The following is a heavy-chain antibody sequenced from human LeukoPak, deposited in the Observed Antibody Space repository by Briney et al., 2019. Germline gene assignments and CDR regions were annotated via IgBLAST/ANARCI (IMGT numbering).Heavy chain of an antibody. Sequence: ETLSLTCAVYGGSFRGYYWSWIRQPPGKGLEWIGEINHSGSTNYNPSLKRRVTISVDTSKNQFSLKLSSVTAADTAVYYCARVYSSTPFFDYWGQGTLVTVSS. CDR1: GGSFRGYY. CDR3: ARVYSSTPFFDY. CDR2: INHSGST. J-gene: IGHJ4*02. V-gene: IGHV4-34*01. D-gene: IGHD6-13*01.